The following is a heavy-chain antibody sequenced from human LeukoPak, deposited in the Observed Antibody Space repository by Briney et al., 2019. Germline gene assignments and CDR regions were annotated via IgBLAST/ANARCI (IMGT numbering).Heavy chain of an antibody. CDR2: IYTSGST. CDR1: GGSISSGSYY. CDR3: AGSYTAVTREAFDI. J-gene: IGHJ3*02. Sequence: PSQTLSLTCTVSGGSISSGSYYWSWIRQPAGKGLEWIGRIYTSGSTNYSPSLKSRVTISVDTSKNQFSLKLSSVTAADTAVYYCAGSYTAVTREAFDIWGQGTMVTVSS. V-gene: IGHV4-61*02. D-gene: IGHD4-23*01.